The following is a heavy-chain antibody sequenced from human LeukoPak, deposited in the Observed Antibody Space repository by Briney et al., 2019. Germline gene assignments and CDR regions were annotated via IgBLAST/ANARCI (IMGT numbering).Heavy chain of an antibody. CDR2: ISSSSSYI. Sequence: GGSLRLSCAASGFTFSSYSMNWVRQAPGKGLEWVSSISSSSSYIYYADSVKGRFTISRDNAKNSLYLQMNSLRAEDTAVYYCARDSYYYDSSGYYWVAFDIWGQGTMVTVSS. CDR3: ARDSYYYDSSGYYWVAFDI. CDR1: GFTFSSYS. V-gene: IGHV3-21*01. D-gene: IGHD3-22*01. J-gene: IGHJ3*02.